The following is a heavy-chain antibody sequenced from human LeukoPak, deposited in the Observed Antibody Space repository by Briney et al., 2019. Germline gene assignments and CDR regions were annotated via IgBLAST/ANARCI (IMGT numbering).Heavy chain of an antibody. J-gene: IGHJ4*02. CDR3: ARVNPTNSGFYAY. CDR1: VFTFSDYY. CDR2: ISGSISST. D-gene: IGHD3-22*01. Sequence: GGSLRLSCAASVFTFSDYYMTWIREAPGKGLEWVSYISGSISSTNYADSLKGRFTISKDNAKNSLYLQMNSLRADDTAVYYCARVNPTNSGFYAYWGQGTLVTVSS. V-gene: IGHV3-11*06.